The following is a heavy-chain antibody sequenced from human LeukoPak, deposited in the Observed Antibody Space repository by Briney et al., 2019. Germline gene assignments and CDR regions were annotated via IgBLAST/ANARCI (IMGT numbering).Heavy chain of an antibody. V-gene: IGHV4-39*01. Sequence: SETLSLTCTVSGGSISLGSYFWGWIRQPPGKGLEWIGGIYYTGSTYYNPSLKSRGTISVDTSKNQFSLKLNSVTAADTALYYCARQRVWDFDYWGQGTLVTVSS. D-gene: IGHD5/OR15-5a*01. J-gene: IGHJ4*02. CDR1: GGSISLGSYF. CDR2: IYYTGST. CDR3: ARQRVWDFDY.